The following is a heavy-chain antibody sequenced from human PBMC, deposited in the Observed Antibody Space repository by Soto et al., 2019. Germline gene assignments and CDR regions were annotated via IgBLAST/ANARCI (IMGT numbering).Heavy chain of an antibody. V-gene: IGHV3-30*18. J-gene: IGHJ4*02. CDR1: GFTFNIFG. Sequence: GGSLRLSCAASGFTFNIFGMHWVRQAPGKGLEWVALISNDGTNKYYADSVRGRFTISRDSSKNTVFLQMDSLRADDTTVYYCAKGSTRWLESLLHYWGQGTLVTVSS. D-gene: IGHD5-12*01. CDR3: AKGSTRWLESLLHY. CDR2: ISNDGTNK.